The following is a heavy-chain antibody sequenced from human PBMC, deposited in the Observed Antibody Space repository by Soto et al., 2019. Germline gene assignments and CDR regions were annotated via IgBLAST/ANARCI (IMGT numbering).Heavy chain of an antibody. J-gene: IGHJ6*02. CDR2: IYWDDDK. CDR1: GFSLSTSGVG. D-gene: IGHD5-18*01. CDR3: AHRMVGYPYYYYGMDV. V-gene: IGHV2-5*02. Sequence: QISLKESGPPLVKPTQTLTLTCTFSGFSLSTSGVGVGWIRQPPGKALEWLALIYWDDDKRYSPSLRSRLTIPKDTSKNQVVLTMTNMDPVDTATYYCAHRMVGYPYYYYGMDVWGQGTTVTVSS.